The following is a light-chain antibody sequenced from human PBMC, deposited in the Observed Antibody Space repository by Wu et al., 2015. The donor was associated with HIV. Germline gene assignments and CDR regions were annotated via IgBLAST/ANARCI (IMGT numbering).Light chain of an antibody. CDR1: QSVSSNF. V-gene: IGKV3D-20*02. CDR2: GAS. CDR3: QQSDNGPLT. Sequence: EIVLTQSPGTLSLSPGERATLSCRASQSVSSNFLAWYQHRPGQAPRLLIYGASNRATGIPDRFSGSGSGTDFTLTISRLEPEDFAVYYCQQSDNGPLTFGQGTRLEIK. J-gene: IGKJ5*01.